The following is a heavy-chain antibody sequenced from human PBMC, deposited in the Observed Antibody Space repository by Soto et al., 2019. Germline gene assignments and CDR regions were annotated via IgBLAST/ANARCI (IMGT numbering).Heavy chain of an antibody. Sequence: GGSLRLSCAASGFTFSSYGMHWVRQAPGKGLEWVAVIWYDGSNKYYADSVKGRFTISRDNSKNTLYLQMNSLRAEDTAVYYCARHGVVAATNYYYGMDVWGQGTTVTVSS. CDR1: GFTFSSYG. D-gene: IGHD2-15*01. CDR2: IWYDGSNK. V-gene: IGHV3-33*01. J-gene: IGHJ6*02. CDR3: ARHGVVAATNYYYGMDV.